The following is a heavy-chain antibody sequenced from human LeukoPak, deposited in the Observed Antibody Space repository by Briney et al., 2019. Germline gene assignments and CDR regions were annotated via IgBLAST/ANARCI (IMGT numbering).Heavy chain of an antibody. J-gene: IGHJ2*01. V-gene: IGHV1-46*01. Sequence: ASVKVSCKAFGYTFTSNYMHWVRQAPGQGPEWMGVISPSGGSTTYAQKFQGRVTLTRDMSTTTVYMELSSLRSEDTAVYYCARCDHFEVAAPRDWYLDLWGRGTLVTVSS. CDR2: ISPSGGST. D-gene: IGHD2-15*01. CDR1: GYTFTSNY. CDR3: ARCDHFEVAAPRDWYLDL.